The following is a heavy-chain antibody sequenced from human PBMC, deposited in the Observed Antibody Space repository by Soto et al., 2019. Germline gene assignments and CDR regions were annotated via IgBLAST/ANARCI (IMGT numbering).Heavy chain of an antibody. J-gene: IGHJ4*02. CDR3: AHVRITIFGVVIPFDY. V-gene: IGHV2-5*01. D-gene: IGHD3-3*01. CDR1: GFSLSTSGVG. CDR2: IYWNDDK. Sequence: GSGPTLVNPTQTLTLTCTFSGFSLSTSGVGVGWIRQPPGKALEWLALIYWNDDKRYSPSLKSRLTITKDTSKNQVVLTMTNMDPVDTATYYCAHVRITIFGVVIPFDYWGQGTLVTVSS.